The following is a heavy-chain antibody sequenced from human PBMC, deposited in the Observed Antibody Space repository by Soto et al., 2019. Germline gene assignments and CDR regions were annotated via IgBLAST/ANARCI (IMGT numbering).Heavy chain of an antibody. J-gene: IGHJ4*02. CDR3: ARDRVGLDY. Sequence: EVQLVESGGGLVQPGGSRKLSCEASGFTFSNYNMNWVRQAPGTGLEWLAYISTTRTTIYYADSVKGRFTIARDNVKSSLYLYMNSLRDEDTAVYYCARDRVGLDYWGQGTLVTVSS. CDR2: ISTTRTTI. V-gene: IGHV3-48*02. CDR1: GFTFSNYN. D-gene: IGHD3-16*01.